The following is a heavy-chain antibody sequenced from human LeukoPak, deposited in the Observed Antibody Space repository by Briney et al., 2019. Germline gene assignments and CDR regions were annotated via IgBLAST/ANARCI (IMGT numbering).Heavy chain of an antibody. CDR2: VYYDGRS. CDR1: SISNYY. CDR3: ATLRYSHGYET. J-gene: IGHJ1*01. V-gene: IGHV4-59*08. Sequence: SETLSLTCTVSSISNYYWSWIRQPPEKGLEWIGYVYYDGRSNYNSSLRSRVTMSIDTSKNQFSLKLSSVTAADTAVYYCATLRYSHGYETWGQGTLVTVSS. D-gene: IGHD5-18*01.